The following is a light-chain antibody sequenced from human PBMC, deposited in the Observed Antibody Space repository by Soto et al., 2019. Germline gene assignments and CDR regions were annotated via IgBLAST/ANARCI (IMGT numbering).Light chain of an antibody. J-gene: IGKJ1*01. Sequence: DIQMTQSPSTLSASLGDRVTITCRASQTISTWLAWYQQKPEKAPKLLIYKASSLESGVQPRFSGSGSGTEFTLTISSLQPDDFATYYCQQYHSYPWTFGQGTKWIS. V-gene: IGKV1-5*03. CDR1: QTISTW. CDR3: QQYHSYPWT. CDR2: KAS.